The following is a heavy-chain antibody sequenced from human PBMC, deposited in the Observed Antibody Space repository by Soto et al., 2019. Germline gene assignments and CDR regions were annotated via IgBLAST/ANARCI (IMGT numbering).Heavy chain of an antibody. CDR2: INWNGGST. CDR3: ARDASIAAAGKAKYYYYYYMDV. V-gene: IGHV3-20*01. D-gene: IGHD6-13*01. Sequence: GGSLRLSCAASGFTFDDYGMSWVRQAPGKGLEWVSGINWNGGSTGYADSVKGRFTISRDNAKNSLYLQMNSLRAEDTALYHCARDASIAAAGKAKYYYYYYMDVWGKGTTVIVSS. J-gene: IGHJ6*03. CDR1: GFTFDDYG.